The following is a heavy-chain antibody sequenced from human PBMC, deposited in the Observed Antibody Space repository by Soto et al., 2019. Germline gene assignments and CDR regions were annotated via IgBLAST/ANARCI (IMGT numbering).Heavy chain of an antibody. J-gene: IGHJ4*02. D-gene: IGHD2-15*01. CDR1: GDSISGYS. CDR3: ARHEDWAHYFDY. Sequence: PSETLSLTCIVSGDSISGYSWSWIRQSPGKGLDWIGHVHYSGSTNYNSSLKTRVTISVDRSKNQFSLSLISVTAADTAVYYCARHEDWAHYFDYWGQGIVVTVSS. CDR2: VHYSGST. V-gene: IGHV4-59*08.